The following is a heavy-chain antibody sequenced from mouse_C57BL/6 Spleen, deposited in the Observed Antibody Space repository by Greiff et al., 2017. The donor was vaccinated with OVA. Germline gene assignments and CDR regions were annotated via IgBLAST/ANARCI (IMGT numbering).Heavy chain of an antibody. V-gene: IGHV1-62-2*01. J-gene: IGHJ2*01. CDR2: FYPGSGST. Sequence: QVQLQQPGAELVKPGASVKLSCKASGYTFTEYSIHWVKQRPGQGLEWIGWFYPGSGSTKYNEKFKDKATLTADKSSSTVYMELSRLTSEDSAVYFDARHEDRVWYHYWGQGTTLTVSS. CDR3: ARHEDRVWYHY. CDR1: GYTFTEYS. D-gene: IGHD1-1*02.